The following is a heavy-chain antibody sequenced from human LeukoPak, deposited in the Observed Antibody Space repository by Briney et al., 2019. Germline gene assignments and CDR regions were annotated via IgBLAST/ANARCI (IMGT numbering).Heavy chain of an antibody. CDR2: MNPNSGNT. D-gene: IGHD6-13*01. CDR3: ARGDLIAAAFGC. CDR1: GYTFTSCD. Sequence: ASVKVSCKASGYTFTSCDINWVRQATGQGLEWMGWMNPNSGNTGYAQKFQGRVTITRNTSISPAYMELSSLRSEDTAVYYCARGDLIAAAFGCWGQGTLVTVSS. J-gene: IGHJ4*02. V-gene: IGHV1-8*03.